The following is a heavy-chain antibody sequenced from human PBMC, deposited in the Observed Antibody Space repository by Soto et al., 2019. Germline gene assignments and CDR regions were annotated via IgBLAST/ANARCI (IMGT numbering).Heavy chain of an antibody. Sequence: SETLSLTCTVSGASISSGGYYWSWIRQHPGKGLEWIGYIFYSGSTYYNPSLKSRLTISVDKSKNQFSLKLSSVTAADTAVYYCARDHPITMVRGVIADYYYYGMDVWGQGTTVTVSS. V-gene: IGHV4-31*03. D-gene: IGHD3-10*01. CDR3: ARDHPITMVRGVIADYYYYGMDV. CDR2: IFYSGST. J-gene: IGHJ6*02. CDR1: GASISSGGYY.